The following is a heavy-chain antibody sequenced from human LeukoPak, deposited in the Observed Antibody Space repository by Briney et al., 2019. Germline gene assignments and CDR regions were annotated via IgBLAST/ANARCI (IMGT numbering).Heavy chain of an antibody. V-gene: IGHV4-39*01. D-gene: IGHD2-2*01. CDR3: ARQGAGEVVVVPAAMLNFDY. J-gene: IGHJ4*02. CDR1: GGSISSSSYY. Sequence: SETLSLTCTVSGGSISSSSYYWRWIRQPPGKGLEWIGSIYYSGSTYYNPSLKSRVTISVDTSKNQFSLKLSSVTAADTAVYYCARQGAGEVVVVPAAMLNFDYWGQGTLVTVSS. CDR2: IYYSGST.